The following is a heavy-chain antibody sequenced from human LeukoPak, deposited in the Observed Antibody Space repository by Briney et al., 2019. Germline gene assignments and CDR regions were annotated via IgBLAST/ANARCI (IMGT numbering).Heavy chain of an antibody. J-gene: IGHJ6*02. CDR3: ARVKKEYYYYGMDV. CDR1: XGXXXSYY. Sequence: PSETLSLTCTVSXGXXXSYYWSWIRQPPXXXLXWIGYIYYSGSTNYNPSLKSRVTISVDTSKNQFSLKLSSVTAADTAVYYCARVKKEYYYYGMDVWGQGTTVTVSS. V-gene: IGHV4-59*01. CDR2: IYYSGST.